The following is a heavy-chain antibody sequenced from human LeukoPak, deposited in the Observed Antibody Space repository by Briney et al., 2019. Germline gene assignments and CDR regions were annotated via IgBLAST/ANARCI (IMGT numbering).Heavy chain of an antibody. CDR2: IYYSGST. Sequence: PSETLSLTCTVSGGSISSYYWSWIRQPPGKGLEWIWYIYYSGSTNYNPSLKSRVTISVDTSKNQFSLKLSSVTAADTAVYYCARGVLYCSSTSCYTNYYYGMDVWGQGTTVTVSS. CDR3: ARGVLYCSSTSCYTNYYYGMDV. CDR1: GGSISSYY. D-gene: IGHD2-2*02. V-gene: IGHV4-59*01. J-gene: IGHJ6*02.